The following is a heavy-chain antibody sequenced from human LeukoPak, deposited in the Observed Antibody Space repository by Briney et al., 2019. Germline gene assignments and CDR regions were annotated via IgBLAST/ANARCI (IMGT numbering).Heavy chain of an antibody. CDR1: GGTFNSFP. V-gene: IGHV1-69*13. CDR2: IISIFGTA. CDR3: ARGGTYYYDSSSYSAAFDI. D-gene: IGHD3-22*01. J-gene: IGHJ3*02. Sequence: GASVKVSCKAFGGTFNSFPISWVRQAPGQGLEWMGGIISIFGTANYAQKFQGRVTITADESTGTAYMELSSLRSEDTAIYYCARGGTYYYDSSSYSAAFDIWGQGTMVTVSS.